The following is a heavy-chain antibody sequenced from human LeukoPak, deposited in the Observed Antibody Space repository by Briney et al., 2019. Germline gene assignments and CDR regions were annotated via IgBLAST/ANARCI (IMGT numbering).Heavy chain of an antibody. Sequence: SETLSLTCTVSGGSISSGSYYWSWIRQPAGKGLEWIGRIYTSGSTNYNPSLKSRVTTSVDTSKNQFSLKLSSVTAADTAVYYCARDYYYYDSSGYSAWGQGTLVTVSS. CDR2: IYTSGST. V-gene: IGHV4-61*02. CDR1: GGSISSGSYY. J-gene: IGHJ4*02. D-gene: IGHD3-22*01. CDR3: ARDYYYYDSSGYSA.